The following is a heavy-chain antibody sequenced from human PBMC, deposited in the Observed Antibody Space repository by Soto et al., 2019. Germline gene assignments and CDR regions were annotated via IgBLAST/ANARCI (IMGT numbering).Heavy chain of an antibody. J-gene: IGHJ6*03. CDR1: GFTFSSYW. Sequence: PGGSLRLSCAASGFTFSSYWMHWVRQAPGKGLVWVSRINSDGSSTSYADSVKGRFTISRDNAKNTLYLQMNSLRAEDTAVYYCARVVPAAMDGGEYYYYYMDVWGKGTTVTVSS. D-gene: IGHD2-2*01. V-gene: IGHV3-74*01. CDR3: ARVVPAAMDGGEYYYYYMDV. CDR2: INSDGSST.